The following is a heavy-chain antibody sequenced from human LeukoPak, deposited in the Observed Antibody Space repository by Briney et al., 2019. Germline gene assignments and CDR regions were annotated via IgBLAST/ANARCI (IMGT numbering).Heavy chain of an antibody. CDR1: GFTFGDYA. Sequence: PGGSLRLSCTASGFTFGDYAMTWVRQPPGKGLEWIGYIYFSGSTNYNPSLKNRVTFSVDTSKNQFSLNLSSVTAADTAVYYCARGYTSGWSPALDIWGQGTMVTVSS. V-gene: IGHV4-59*01. J-gene: IGHJ3*02. D-gene: IGHD6-19*01. CDR3: ARGYTSGWSPALDI. CDR2: IYFSGST.